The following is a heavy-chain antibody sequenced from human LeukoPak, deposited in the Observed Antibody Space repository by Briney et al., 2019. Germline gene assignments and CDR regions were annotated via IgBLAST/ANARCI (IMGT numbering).Heavy chain of an antibody. CDR1: GYTLTELS. V-gene: IGHV1-24*01. CDR2: FDAEDGET. D-gene: IGHD3-22*01. Sequence: ASVKVSCKVSGYTLTELSMHWVRQAPGKGLEWMGGFDAEDGETIYAQKFQGRVTMTEDTSTDTAYMELSSLRSEDTAVYYCATGKYDSSGYYYVYYFDYWGQGTLVTVSS. CDR3: ATGKYDSSGYYYVYYFDY. J-gene: IGHJ4*02.